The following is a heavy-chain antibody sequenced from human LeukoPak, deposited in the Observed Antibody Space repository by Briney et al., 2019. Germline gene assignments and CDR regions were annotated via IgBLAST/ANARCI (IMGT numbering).Heavy chain of an antibody. D-gene: IGHD1-26*01. V-gene: IGHV3-7*01. CDR3: ARRMRIVGAPEAFDI. CDR1: GFTFSSYW. Sequence: GGSLRLSCAASGFTFSSYWMSWVRQAPGKGLEWVANIKQDGSEKYYVDSVKGRFTISRDNAKNSLYLQMNSLRAEDTAVYYCARRMRIVGAPEAFDIWGQGTMVTVSS. J-gene: IGHJ3*02. CDR2: IKQDGSEK.